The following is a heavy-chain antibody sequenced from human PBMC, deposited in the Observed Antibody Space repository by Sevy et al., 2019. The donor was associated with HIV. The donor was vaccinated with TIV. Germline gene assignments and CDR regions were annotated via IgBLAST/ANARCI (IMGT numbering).Heavy chain of an antibody. J-gene: IGHJ6*02. CDR1: GFTVSSNY. CDR3: ARDLSSRLYYYGMDV. V-gene: IGHV3-53*01. CDR2: IYSGGST. D-gene: IGHD6-13*01. Sequence: GGSLRLSCAASGFTVSSNYMSWVRQAPGKGLEWVSVIYSGGSTYYADSVKGRFTIPRDNSKNTLYLQMNSLRAEDTAVYYCARDLSSRLYYYGMDVWGQGTTVTVSS.